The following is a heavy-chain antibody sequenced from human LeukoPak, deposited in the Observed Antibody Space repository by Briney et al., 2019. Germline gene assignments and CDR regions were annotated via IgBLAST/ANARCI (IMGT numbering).Heavy chain of an antibody. J-gene: IGHJ6*04. CDR1: GFTFSSYE. CDR2: ISASGTLT. CDR3: ARDGTPIHSSGWVYMDV. Sequence: GGSLRLSCAASGFTFSSYEMNWVRQAPGKGLEWISYISASGTLTHYTDSVEGRFTISRDNAKNSLYLQMNSLRGEDTAVYYCARDGTPIHSSGWVYMDVWGKGTAVTVSS. V-gene: IGHV3-48*03. D-gene: IGHD6-25*01.